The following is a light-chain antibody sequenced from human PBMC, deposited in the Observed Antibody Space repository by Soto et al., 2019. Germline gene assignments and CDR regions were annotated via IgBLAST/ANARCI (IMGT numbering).Light chain of an antibody. CDR2: AAS. J-gene: IGKJ4*01. Sequence: DINLTQSPSFLSASVGDRVTITCRGSQGIASSLAWYQQKAGKAPKLLIYAASTLESEVPSRFSGSGPGTEFTLTISSLQPEDFAIYYCQQFNSYPLTFGGGTKVEIK. CDR3: QQFNSYPLT. CDR1: QGIASS. V-gene: IGKV1-9*01.